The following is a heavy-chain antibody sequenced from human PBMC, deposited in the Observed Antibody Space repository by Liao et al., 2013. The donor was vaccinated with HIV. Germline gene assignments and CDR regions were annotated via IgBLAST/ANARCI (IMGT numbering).Heavy chain of an antibody. CDR3: AREQSGGAFDI. CDR2: IYYSGST. V-gene: IGHV4-59*01. D-gene: IGHD3-16*01. Sequence: QVQLQESGPGLVKPSETLSLTCTVSGGSISSYYWSWIRQPPGKGLEWIGYIYYSGSTNYNPSLKSRVTISVDTSKNQFSLKLRSVTAADTAVYYCAREQSGGAFDIWGQGTMVTVSS. J-gene: IGHJ3*02. CDR1: GGSISSYY.